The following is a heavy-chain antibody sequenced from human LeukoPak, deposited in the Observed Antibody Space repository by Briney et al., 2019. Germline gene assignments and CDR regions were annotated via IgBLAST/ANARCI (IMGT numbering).Heavy chain of an antibody. J-gene: IGHJ6*03. CDR1: GYTFTSYG. CDR3: ARVSPLTGYTTRGYYYYYMDV. D-gene: IGHD3-9*01. CDR2: ISAYNGNT. V-gene: IGHV1-18*01. Sequence: GASVKVSCKASGYTFTSYGISWVRQAPGQGLEWMGWISAYNGNTNYAQKLQGRVTMTTDTSTSTAYMELRSLRSDDTAVYYCARVSPLTGYTTRGYYYYYMDVWGKGTTVTISS.